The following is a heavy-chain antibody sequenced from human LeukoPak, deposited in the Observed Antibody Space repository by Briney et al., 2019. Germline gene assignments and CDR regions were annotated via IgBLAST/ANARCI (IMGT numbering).Heavy chain of an antibody. D-gene: IGHD2-15*01. CDR2: INHSGST. CDR1: GGSFSGYY. V-gene: IGHV4-34*01. Sequence: SETLSLTCAVYGGSFSGYYWSWIRQPPGKGLEWIGEINHSGSTNYNPSLKSRVTISVDTSKNQFSLKLSSVTAADTAVYYCARGSDIVVVVAATRGNWFDPWGQGTLVTVSS. J-gene: IGHJ5*02. CDR3: ARGSDIVVVVAATRGNWFDP.